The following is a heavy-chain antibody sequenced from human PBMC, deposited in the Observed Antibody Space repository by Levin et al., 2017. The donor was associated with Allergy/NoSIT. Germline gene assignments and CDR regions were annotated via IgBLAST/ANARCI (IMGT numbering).Heavy chain of an antibody. CDR3: ARVRAARPEYYFDY. CDR2: IYYSGST. CDR1: GGSISSSY. J-gene: IGHJ4*02. V-gene: IGHV4-59*01. Sequence: SQTLSLTCTVSGGSISSSYWSWIRQPPGKGLEWIGYIYYSGSTNYNPSLKSRVTISVDTSKNQFSLKLSSVTAADTAVYYCARVRAARPEYYFDYWGQGTLVTVSS. D-gene: IGHD6-6*01.